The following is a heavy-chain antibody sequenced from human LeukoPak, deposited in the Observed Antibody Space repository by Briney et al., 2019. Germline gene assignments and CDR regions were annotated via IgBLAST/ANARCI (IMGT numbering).Heavy chain of an antibody. V-gene: IGHV4-30-2*01. J-gene: IGHJ4*02. CDR1: GGSISSGGYS. CDR2: IYHSGST. D-gene: IGHD2-15*01. CDR3: ARALRGSDYFDY. Sequence: SETLSLTCAVSGGSISSGGYSWSWIRQPPGKGLEWIGYIYHSGSTYYNPSLKGRVTISVDRSKNQFSLKLSSVTAADTAVYYCARALRGSDYFDYWGQGTLVTVSS.